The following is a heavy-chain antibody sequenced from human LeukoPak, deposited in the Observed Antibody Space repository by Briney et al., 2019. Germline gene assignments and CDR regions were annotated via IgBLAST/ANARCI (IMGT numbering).Heavy chain of an antibody. CDR3: ARTKKPSIAAAEY. J-gene: IGHJ4*02. CDR2: INPNSGGT. CDR1: GYTFTGYY. V-gene: IGHV1-2*02. Sequence: ASVKVSCKASGYTFTGYYMHWVRQAPGQGLEGMGWINPNSGGTNYAQKFQGRVTMTRDTSISTAYMELSRLRSDDTAVYYCARTKKPSIAAAEYWGQGTLVTVSS. D-gene: IGHD6-13*01.